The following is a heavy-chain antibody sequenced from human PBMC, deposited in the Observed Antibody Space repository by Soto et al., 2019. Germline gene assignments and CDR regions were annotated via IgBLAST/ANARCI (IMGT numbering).Heavy chain of an antibody. Sequence: ASVKVSCKASGGTFSSYGISWVRQAPGQGLEWMGWISAYNGNTNYAQKLQGRVTMTTDTSTSTAYMELRSLRSDDTAVYYCARVSITIFGVVISWFDPWGQGTLVTVSS. J-gene: IGHJ5*02. CDR3: ARVSITIFGVVISWFDP. CDR2: ISAYNGNT. D-gene: IGHD3-3*01. V-gene: IGHV1-18*01. CDR1: GGTFSSYG.